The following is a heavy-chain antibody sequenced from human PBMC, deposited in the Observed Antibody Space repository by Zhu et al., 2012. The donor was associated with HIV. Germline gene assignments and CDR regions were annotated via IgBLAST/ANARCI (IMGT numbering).Heavy chain of an antibody. D-gene: IGHD2-8*01. V-gene: IGHV4-59*11. CDR3: ARYYCTTTCYYFDY. J-gene: IGHJ4*02. CDR2: IYYTGST. CDR1: GGSTSGHY. Sequence: QVQLQESGPGLVKPSETLSLTCTVSGGSTSGHYWSWIRQPPGKGLEWIGYIYYTGSTNYNPSLKSRVTMSVDTSKNQFSLKLNSVTAADTAAYYCARYYCTTTCYYFDYWGQGALVTVSS.